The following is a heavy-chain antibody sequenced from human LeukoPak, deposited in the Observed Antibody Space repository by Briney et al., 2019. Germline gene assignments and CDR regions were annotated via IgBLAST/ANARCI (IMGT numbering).Heavy chain of an antibody. CDR1: GGSISGYY. CDR2: IFYSGST. CDR3: ARAESDYYGSGSYYNGWFDP. V-gene: IGHV4-59*01. Sequence: SETLSLTCTVSGGSISGYYWSWLRQPPGKGLEWIGYIFYSGSTNYNPSLKSRVTISVDTSKNQFSLKLSSVTAADTAVYYCARAESDYYGSGSYYNGWFDPWGQGTLVTVSS. J-gene: IGHJ5*02. D-gene: IGHD3-10*01.